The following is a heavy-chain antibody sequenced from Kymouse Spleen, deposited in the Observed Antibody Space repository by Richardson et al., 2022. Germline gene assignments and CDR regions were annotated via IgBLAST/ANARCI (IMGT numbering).Heavy chain of an antibody. CDR3: APLAVAGPYYFDY. Sequence: EVQLVESGGGLVQPGGSLRLSCAASGFTFSSYSMNWVRQAPGKGLEWVSYISSSSSTIYYADSVKGRFTISRDNAKNSLYLQMNSLRDEDTAVYYCAPLAVAGPYYFDYWGQGTLVTVSS. CDR1: GFTFSSYS. CDR2: ISSSSSTI. J-gene: IGHJ4*02. V-gene: IGHV3-48*02. D-gene: IGHD6-19*01.